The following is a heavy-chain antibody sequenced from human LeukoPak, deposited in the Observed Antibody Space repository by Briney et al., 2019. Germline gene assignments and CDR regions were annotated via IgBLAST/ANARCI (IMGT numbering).Heavy chain of an antibody. V-gene: IGHV4-59*01. J-gene: IGHJ4*02. D-gene: IGHD2-15*01. Sequence: SETLSLTCTVSGGSISSYYWSWVRQPPGQGLEWIGYISDSGSTNYNPFLKSRVTISGDTPGNQVSLKLSSVTAADTAVYYCARKISYISVFDYWGQGTLVTVSS. CDR1: GGSISSYY. CDR3: ARKISYISVFDY. CDR2: ISDSGST.